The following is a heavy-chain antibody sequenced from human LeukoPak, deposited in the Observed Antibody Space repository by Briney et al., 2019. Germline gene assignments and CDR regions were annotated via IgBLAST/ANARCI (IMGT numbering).Heavy chain of an antibody. CDR1: GGSINSYY. CDR3: ARDRDSSGLRDFDL. J-gene: IGHJ2*01. Sequence: SETLSLTCTVSGGSINSYYWSWIRQPPGKGLAWIGYIYYSGNTNYNPSLKSRVSISIDTSKNQLSLQLSSVTAADTAVYYCARDRDSSGLRDFDLWGRGTLVTVSA. D-gene: IGHD3-22*01. CDR2: IYYSGNT. V-gene: IGHV4-59*01.